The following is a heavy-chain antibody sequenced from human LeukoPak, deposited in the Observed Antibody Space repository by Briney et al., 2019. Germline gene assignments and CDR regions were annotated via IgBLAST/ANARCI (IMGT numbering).Heavy chain of an antibody. CDR2: ISAYNGNT. CDR3: ARAAYGDYGYYYYMDV. J-gene: IGHJ6*03. V-gene: IGHV1-18*01. Sequence: ASVKVSCKASGYTFTSYGISWVRQAPGQGLEWMGWISAYNGNTNYAQKLQGRVTMTTDTSTSTAYMELSSLRSEDTAVYYCARAAYGDYGYYYYMDVWGKGTTVTVSS. CDR1: GYTFTSYG. D-gene: IGHD4-17*01.